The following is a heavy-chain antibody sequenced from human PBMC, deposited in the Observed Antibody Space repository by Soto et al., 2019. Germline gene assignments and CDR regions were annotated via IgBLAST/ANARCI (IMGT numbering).Heavy chain of an antibody. CDR1: GFPSNKNP. V-gene: IGHV3-23*01. Sequence: EVQLLESGGGLVQPGGSLRLSLAALGFPSNKNPLTWAGQAPGKGLEWVAAISGSGGRTHYADSVKGRFTISRDNSKNILHLQMNSLRVEDTAVFYCARTMTIFGAGLDWGQGTLVSVSS. D-gene: IGHD3-3*01. CDR2: ISGSGGRT. J-gene: IGHJ4*02. CDR3: ARTMTIFGAGLD.